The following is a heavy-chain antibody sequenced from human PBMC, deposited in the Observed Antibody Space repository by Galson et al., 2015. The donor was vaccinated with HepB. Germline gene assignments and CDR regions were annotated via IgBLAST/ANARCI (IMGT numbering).Heavy chain of an antibody. CDR1: GYTLTKLS. D-gene: IGHD3-3*01. CDR2: FDPEDGET. V-gene: IGHV1-24*01. CDR3: AGSQGTYYDFWSGPRRGDYKHRLDG. Sequence: SVKVSCKVSGYTLTKLSMHWVRQAPGKGLEWMGGFDPEDGETIYAQKFQGRVTMTEDTSTDTAYMELSSLRSEDTAVYYCAGSQGTYYDFWSGPRRGDYKHRLDGWGQGTTVTVSS. J-gene: IGHJ6*02.